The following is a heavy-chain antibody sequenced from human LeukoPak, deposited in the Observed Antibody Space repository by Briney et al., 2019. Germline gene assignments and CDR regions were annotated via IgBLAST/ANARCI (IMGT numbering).Heavy chain of an antibody. CDR3: AIFQGTYGDNDNDF. J-gene: IGHJ4*02. V-gene: IGHV1-69*13. CDR1: GYTFTGYF. Sequence: SVKVSCKASGYTFTGYFMHWVRQAPGQGLEWMGGIIPMINTPKYAQRFQGRVSITADESTSTGYMEVSSLRSEDTAVYYCAIFQGTYGDNDNDFWGQGTLVTVSS. CDR2: IIPMINTP. D-gene: IGHD4-17*01.